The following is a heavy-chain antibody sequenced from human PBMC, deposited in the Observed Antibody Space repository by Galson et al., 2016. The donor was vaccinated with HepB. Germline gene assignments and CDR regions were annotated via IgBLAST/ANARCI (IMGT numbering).Heavy chain of an antibody. J-gene: IGHJ4*02. CDR1: GFSLTTSGVG. CDR2: IYWNDDK. V-gene: IGHV2-5*01. CDR3: AHLVNWNPLSYFDY. D-gene: IGHD1-20*01. Sequence: PALVKPTQTLTLTCTFSGFSLTTSGVGVGWIRQPPGKALEWLALIYWNDDKRKSPSLKSRLTILKDTSKNQVVLTMTNLDPVDTATYYCAHLVNWNPLSYFDYWGPGILVTVSS.